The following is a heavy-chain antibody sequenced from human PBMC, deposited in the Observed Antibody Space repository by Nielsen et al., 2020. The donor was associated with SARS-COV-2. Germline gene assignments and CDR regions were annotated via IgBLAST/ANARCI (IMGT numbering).Heavy chain of an antibody. CDR1: GGSISSYY. CDR3: AKHGRDSSGYYSDY. CDR2: IYYSGST. V-gene: IGHV4-59*01. D-gene: IGHD3-22*01. Sequence: SETLSLTCTVSGGSISSYYWSWIRQPPGKGLEWIGYIYYSGSTNYNPSLKSRVTISVDTSKNQFSLKLSSVTAADTAVYYCAKHGRDSSGYYSDYWGQGTLVTVSS. J-gene: IGHJ4*02.